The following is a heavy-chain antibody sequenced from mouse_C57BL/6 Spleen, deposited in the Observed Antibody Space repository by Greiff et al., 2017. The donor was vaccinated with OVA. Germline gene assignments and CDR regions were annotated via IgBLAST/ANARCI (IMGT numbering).Heavy chain of an antibody. CDR1: GYTFTSYW. J-gene: IGHJ4*01. CDR2: IHPNSGST. CDR3: ARGGNYDYDGYYAMDY. D-gene: IGHD2-4*01. Sequence: QVQLKQSGAELVKPGASVKLSCKASGYTFTSYWMHWVKQRPGQGLEWIGMIHPNSGSTNYNEKFKSKATLTVDKSSSTAYMQLSSLTSDDSAVYYCARGGNYDYDGYYAMDYWGQGTSVTVSS. V-gene: IGHV1-64*01.